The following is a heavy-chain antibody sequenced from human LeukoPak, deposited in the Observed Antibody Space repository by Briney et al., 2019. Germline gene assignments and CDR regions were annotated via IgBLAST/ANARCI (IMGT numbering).Heavy chain of an antibody. D-gene: IGHD1-1*01. Sequence: PSETLSLTCAVYGGSFSRYYWSWIRQSPGKGLEWIAEINHRGDTNYNPSVKSRVTISVDTSKNQFSLKATSLTAADTAVYFCARGPTISETGYFDYWGQGTLVTVSS. J-gene: IGHJ4*03. CDR3: ARGPTISETGYFDY. V-gene: IGHV4-34*01. CDR2: INHRGDT. CDR1: GGSFSRYY.